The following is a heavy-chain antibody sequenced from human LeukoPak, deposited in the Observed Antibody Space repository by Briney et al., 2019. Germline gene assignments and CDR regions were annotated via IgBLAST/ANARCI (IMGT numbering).Heavy chain of an antibody. V-gene: IGHV5-51*01. Sequence: GESLKISCKGSGYTFTSYWIGWVRQMPGKGLEWMGIIYPGDSDTRYSPSFQGQATISADKSIGTAYLQWSSLKASDTAMYYCARQSYNWSPFDYWGQGTLVTVSS. CDR2: IYPGDSDT. CDR1: GYTFTSYW. D-gene: IGHD1-20*01. J-gene: IGHJ4*02. CDR3: ARQSYNWSPFDY.